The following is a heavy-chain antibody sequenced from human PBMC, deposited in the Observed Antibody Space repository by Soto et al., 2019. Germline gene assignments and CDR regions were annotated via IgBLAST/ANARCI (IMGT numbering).Heavy chain of an antibody. CDR3: ATYRRTRVDY. J-gene: IGHJ4*02. D-gene: IGHD5-12*01. Sequence: SETLSLTCTVSGGSISSSSYYWGWIRQPPGKGLEWIGSIYYSGSTYYNPSLKSRVTISVDTSKNQFSLKLSSVTAADTAVYYCATYRRTRVDYWGQGTLVTVSS. V-gene: IGHV4-39*01. CDR1: GGSISSSSYY. CDR2: IYYSGST.